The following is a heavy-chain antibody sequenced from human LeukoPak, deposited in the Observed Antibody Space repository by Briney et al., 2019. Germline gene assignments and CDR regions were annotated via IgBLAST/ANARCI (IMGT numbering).Heavy chain of an antibody. V-gene: IGHV1-2*02. D-gene: IGHD6-13*01. Sequence: ASVKVSCKTSGYTFTGYYIHWVRQAPGQGLEWMGWIDPHSGGTNYAQKFQGRVTMTRDTSITTAYMELSRLRSDDTAVYYCARGGSIWYRGSFQHWGQGTLVTVSS. CDR1: GYTFTGYY. J-gene: IGHJ1*01. CDR2: IDPHSGGT. CDR3: ARGGSIWYRGSFQH.